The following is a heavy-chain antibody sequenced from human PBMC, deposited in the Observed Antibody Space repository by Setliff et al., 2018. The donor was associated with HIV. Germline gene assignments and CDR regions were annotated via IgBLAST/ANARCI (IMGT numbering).Heavy chain of an antibody. Sequence: SETLSLTCTVSGGSISNSRYYWSWIRQPPGKGLEWIGFIYYSGSNYYNPSLKSRISISLDASKSQFSLWLTSVTAADTAVYYCARARSDWYNVRPYYFDLWGQGTPVTVSS. D-gene: IGHD6-19*01. V-gene: IGHV4-30-4*08. CDR2: IYYSGSN. J-gene: IGHJ4*02. CDR3: ARARSDWYNVRPYYFDL. CDR1: GGSISNSRYY.